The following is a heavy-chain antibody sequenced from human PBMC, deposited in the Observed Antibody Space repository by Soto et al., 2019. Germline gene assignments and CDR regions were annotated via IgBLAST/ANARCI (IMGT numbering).Heavy chain of an antibody. CDR1: GGSISSYY. J-gene: IGHJ4*02. D-gene: IGHD2-15*01. Sequence: SETLSLTCTVSGGSISSYYWSWIRQPPGKGLEWIGYIYYSGSTNYNPSLKSRVTISVDTSKNQFSLKLSSVTAADTAVYYCARDLYCSGGSCYSSWGQGTLVTVSS. V-gene: IGHV4-59*01. CDR2: IYYSGST. CDR3: ARDLYCSGGSCYSS.